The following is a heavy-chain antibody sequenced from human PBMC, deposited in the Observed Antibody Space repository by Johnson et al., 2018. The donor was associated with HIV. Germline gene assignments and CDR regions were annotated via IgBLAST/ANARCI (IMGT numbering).Heavy chain of an antibody. CDR2: IYSGGST. CDR1: GFTVSGNY. Sequence: VQLVESGGGVVQPGGSLRLSCAASGFTVSGNYMNWVRQAPGKGLEWVSIIYSGGSTYYADSVKGRFTISRDNSKNTLYLQMNSLRAEDTALYYCARDRAIGGWSIDIWGQGTMVTVSS. D-gene: IGHD2-15*01. J-gene: IGHJ3*02. V-gene: IGHV3-53*01. CDR3: ARDRAIGGWSIDI.